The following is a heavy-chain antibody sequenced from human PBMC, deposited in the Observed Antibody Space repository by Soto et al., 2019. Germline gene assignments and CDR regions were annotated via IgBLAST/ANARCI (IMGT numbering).Heavy chain of an antibody. Sequence: GGSLRLSCAASGFTFSSCAMSWVRQVPGKGLEWVSAISGSGGGTYYADSAKGRFTISRDNSRNTLYLQMNSLRAEDTAVYYCVKGSASSRPYYFDNWGQGALVTVSS. CDR2: ISGSGGGT. D-gene: IGHD5-18*01. J-gene: IGHJ4*02. V-gene: IGHV3-23*01. CDR1: GFTFSSCA. CDR3: VKGSASSRPYYFDN.